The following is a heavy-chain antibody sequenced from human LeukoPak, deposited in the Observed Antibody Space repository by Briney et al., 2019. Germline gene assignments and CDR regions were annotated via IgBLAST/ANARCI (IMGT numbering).Heavy chain of an antibody. CDR2: IYYSGST. D-gene: IGHD6-19*01. J-gene: IGHJ6*03. V-gene: IGHV4-59*01. CDR1: GGSISSYY. CDR3: ARGGSGYTIYYYYYMDV. Sequence: SETLSLTCTVSGGSISSYYWSWIRQPPGKGLEWIGYIYYSGSTNYNPSLKSRVTISVDTSKNQFSLKLSSVTAADTAVYYCARGGSGYTIYYYYYMDVWGKGTTVTVSS.